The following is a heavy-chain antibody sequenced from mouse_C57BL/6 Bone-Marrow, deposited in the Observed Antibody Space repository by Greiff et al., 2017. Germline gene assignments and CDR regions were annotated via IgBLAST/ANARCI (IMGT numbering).Heavy chain of an antibody. D-gene: IGHD1-1*01. CDR2: ITYDGSST. Sequence: EVKLVESEGGLVQPGSSMKLSCTASGFTFSDYYMAWVRQVPEKGLEWVANITYDGSSTYYLDSLKSRFIISRDNAKSILYLQMSSLKSEDTAIYYCARWDYGSSYGYAMDYWGQGTSVTVSS. CDR3: ARWDYGSSYGYAMDY. CDR1: GFTFSDYY. J-gene: IGHJ4*01. V-gene: IGHV5-16*02.